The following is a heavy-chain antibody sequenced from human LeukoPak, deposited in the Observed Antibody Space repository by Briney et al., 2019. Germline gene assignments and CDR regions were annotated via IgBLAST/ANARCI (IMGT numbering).Heavy chain of an antibody. V-gene: IGHV4-38-2*02. D-gene: IGHD6-19*01. CDR2: IYHSGRT. Sequence: SETLSLTCTVSGYSINSGYFWGWIRQPPLKGLEWIGSIYHSGRTYYNPSRKSRVTISVDTSKNQFSLKLSSVTAADTAVYYCARDETYSSDWQSNHYYYYMDVWGKGTTVTVSS. CDR3: ARDETYSSDWQSNHYYYYMDV. CDR1: GYSINSGYF. J-gene: IGHJ6*03.